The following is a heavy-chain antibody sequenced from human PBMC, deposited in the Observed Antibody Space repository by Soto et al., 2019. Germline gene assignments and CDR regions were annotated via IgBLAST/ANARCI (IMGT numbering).Heavy chain of an antibody. J-gene: IGHJ4*02. CDR1: GFTVTLYA. CDR3: ARSSGVSTPDFDY. Sequence: LRLSCAASGFTVTLYAIHWVRQAPGKGLEWVAVISHDGSIKYYTDSVKGRFTISRDNSLHTVYLQMNSLGPEDTAVYFCARSSGVSTPDFDYWGQGALVTVSS. CDR2: ISHDGSIK. D-gene: IGHD3-10*01. V-gene: IGHV3-30-3*01.